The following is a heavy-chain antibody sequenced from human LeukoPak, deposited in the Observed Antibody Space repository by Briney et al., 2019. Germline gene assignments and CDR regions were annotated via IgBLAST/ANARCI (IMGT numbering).Heavy chain of an antibody. J-gene: IGHJ3*02. Sequence: LPGGSLRLSCTASGFTVSSNYMTWVRQAPGKGLEWVSVIYSGGSTYYADSVQGRFTISRDDSKNTLYLQMNTLRAEDTAVYYCAKARHGYNFAFDIWGQGTLVTVSS. V-gene: IGHV3-53*01. D-gene: IGHD5-24*01. CDR2: IYSGGST. CDR1: GFTVSSNY. CDR3: AKARHGYNFAFDI.